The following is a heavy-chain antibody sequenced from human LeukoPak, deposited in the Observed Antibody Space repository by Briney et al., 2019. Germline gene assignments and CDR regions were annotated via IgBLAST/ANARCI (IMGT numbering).Heavy chain of an antibody. CDR2: IYYSGST. CDR1: GGSISSSSYY. D-gene: IGHD2-15*01. J-gene: IGHJ3*02. V-gene: IGHV4-39*01. Sequence: KPSETLSLTCTVSGGSISSSSYYWGWIRQPPGKGLEWIGSIYYSGSTYCNPSLKSRVTISVDTSKNQFSLKLSSVTAADTAVYYCARGVVVAAKDAFDIWGQGTMVTVSS. CDR3: ARGVVVAAKDAFDI.